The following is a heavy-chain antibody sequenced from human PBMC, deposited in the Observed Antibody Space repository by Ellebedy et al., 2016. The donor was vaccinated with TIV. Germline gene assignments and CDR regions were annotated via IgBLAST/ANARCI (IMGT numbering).Heavy chain of an antibody. D-gene: IGHD3-10*01. J-gene: IGHJ5*02. CDR2: VYPVDSET. V-gene: IGHV5-51*01. CDR1: GYLFSTYW. CDR3: ARFISWFDP. Sequence: GESLKISCQGSGYLFSTYWIAWVRQMPGKGLEWMGMVYPVDSETKYSPSFQGQVTFSADKSLNTAFLQWSSLKASDTAMYYCARFISWFDPWGQGTLVTVSS.